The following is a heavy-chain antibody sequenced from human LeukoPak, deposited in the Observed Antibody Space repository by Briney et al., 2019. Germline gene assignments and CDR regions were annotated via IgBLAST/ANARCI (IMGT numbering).Heavy chain of an antibody. CDR2: ISSSSVTI. CDR1: GFTFKYYS. Sequence: GGSLRLSCSASGFTFKYYSMNWVRQAPGKGLEWVSYISSSSVTIYYADSVKGRFTISRDNSKNTLYLQMNSLRAEDTAVYYCAKIKGGRIQGSEGNAFDIWGQGTMVTVSS. V-gene: IGHV3-48*01. J-gene: IGHJ3*02. CDR3: AKIKGGRIQGSEGNAFDI. D-gene: IGHD5-18*01.